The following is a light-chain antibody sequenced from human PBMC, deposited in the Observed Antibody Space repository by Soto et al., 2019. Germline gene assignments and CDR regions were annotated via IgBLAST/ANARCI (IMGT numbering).Light chain of an antibody. Sequence: DIQMTQSPSSLSASVGYRVTITCRARQSIVTYFNWYLQQPVKAPKLLTYAASNLQSGVPSRFSGSGSGTDFTLTISSLQPEDFATYFCQQSYSTPPWTFGQGTKVDIK. CDR1: QSIVTY. CDR2: AAS. J-gene: IGKJ1*01. CDR3: QQSYSTPPWT. V-gene: IGKV1-39*01.